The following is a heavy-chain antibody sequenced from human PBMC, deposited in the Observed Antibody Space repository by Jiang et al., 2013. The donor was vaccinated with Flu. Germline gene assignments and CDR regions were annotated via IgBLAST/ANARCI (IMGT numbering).Heavy chain of an antibody. CDR3: ARHGESSGYYFHYYYMDV. CDR2: IYYSGST. D-gene: IGHD3-22*01. V-gene: IGHV4-39*07. CDR1: GGSISSSSYY. J-gene: IGHJ6*03. Sequence: GPGLVKPSETLSLTCTVSGGSISSSSYYWGWIRQPPGKGLEWIGSIYYSGSTYYNPSLKSRVTISVDTSKNQFSLKLSSVTAADTAVYYCARHGESSGYYFHYYYMDVWGKGTTVTVSS.